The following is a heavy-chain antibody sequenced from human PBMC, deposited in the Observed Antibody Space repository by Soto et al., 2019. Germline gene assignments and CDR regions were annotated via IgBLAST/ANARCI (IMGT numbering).Heavy chain of an antibody. CDR3: ARDTTDYGDYYYYYGMDV. V-gene: IGHV3-48*02. CDR1: GFTFSSYS. Sequence: PGGSLRLSCAASGFTFSSYSMNWVRQAPGKGLEWVSYISSSSSTIYYADSVKGRFTISRGNAKNSLYLQMNSLRDEDTAVYYCARDTTDYGDYYYYYGMDVWGQGTTVTVSS. CDR2: ISSSSSTI. J-gene: IGHJ6*02. D-gene: IGHD4-17*01.